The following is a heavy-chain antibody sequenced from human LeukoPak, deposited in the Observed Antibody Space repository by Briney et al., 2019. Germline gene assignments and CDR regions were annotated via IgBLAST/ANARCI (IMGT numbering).Heavy chain of an antibody. CDR3: AREQQQLIDYYYYYYMDV. J-gene: IGHJ6*03. D-gene: IGHD6-13*01. Sequence: SETLSLTCTVSGGSISSYYWSWIRQPAGKGLEWIGRIYTSGSTNYNPSLKSRVTISVDTSKNQFSLKLSSVTAADTAVYYCAREQQQLIDYYYYYYMDVWGKGTTVTISS. CDR1: GGSISSYY. CDR2: IYTSGST. V-gene: IGHV4-4*07.